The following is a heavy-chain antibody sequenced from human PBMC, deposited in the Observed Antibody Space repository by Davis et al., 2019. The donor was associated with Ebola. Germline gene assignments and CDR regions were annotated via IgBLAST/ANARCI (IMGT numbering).Heavy chain of an antibody. V-gene: IGHV3-7*03. CDR3: ARHHYMRIDY. Sequence: GGSLKISCATSGFTFSGHWMTWVRQAPGKGLEWVANINQDGSEKNYVDSVKGRFTISRDNAKSSLYVYMNSLRGDDTAVYYCARHHYMRIDYWGQGSVVTVSS. CDR1: GFTFSGHW. D-gene: IGHD4-11*01. CDR2: INQDGSEK. J-gene: IGHJ4*02.